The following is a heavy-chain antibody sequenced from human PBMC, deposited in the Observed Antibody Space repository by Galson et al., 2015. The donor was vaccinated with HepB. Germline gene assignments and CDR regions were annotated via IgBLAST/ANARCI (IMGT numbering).Heavy chain of an antibody. D-gene: IGHD2-15*01. CDR1: GFNFNVYS. V-gene: IGHV3-48*01. J-gene: IGHJ6*02. Sequence: SLRLSCAASGFNFNVYSMNWVRQVPGTGLEWIAFINSGSSTSYYADSVRGRFTISRDNAESSLFLQMNSLRAGDTAVYYCARDRCSGSTCYSSFSMDVWGQGTTVTVSS. CDR3: ARDRCSGSTCYSSFSMDV. CDR2: INSGSSTS.